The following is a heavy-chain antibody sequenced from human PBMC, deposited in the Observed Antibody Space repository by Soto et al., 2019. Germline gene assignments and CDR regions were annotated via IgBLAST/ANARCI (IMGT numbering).Heavy chain of an antibody. CDR1: GYTFTSYG. J-gene: IGHJ3*02. D-gene: IGHD2-21*02. CDR3: ARDYSVEVVTAINAFDI. CDR2: ISAYNGNT. V-gene: IGHV1-18*01. Sequence: ASVKFSCKASGYTFTSYGIIWVRQAPGQGLEWMGWISAYNGNTNYAQKLQGRVTMTTDTSTSTAYMELRSLRSDDTAVYYCARDYSVEVVTAINAFDIWGQGTMVTVSS.